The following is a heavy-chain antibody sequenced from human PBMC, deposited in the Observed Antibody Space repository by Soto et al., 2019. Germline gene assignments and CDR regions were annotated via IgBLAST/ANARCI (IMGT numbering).Heavy chain of an antibody. D-gene: IGHD3-16*01. J-gene: IGHJ6*02. CDR3: ARGHMAALSVLYYHYAMDA. Sequence: SVKVSCKASVGTLYNYGISWVRQAPGQSPEWMGGITPILASTTYTQKFQDRLTITADESTNTAYVELTSLRSEDTAIYYCARGHMAALSVLYYHYAMDAWGQGTTVTVSS. V-gene: IGHV1-69*13. CDR1: VGTLYNYG. CDR2: ITPILAST.